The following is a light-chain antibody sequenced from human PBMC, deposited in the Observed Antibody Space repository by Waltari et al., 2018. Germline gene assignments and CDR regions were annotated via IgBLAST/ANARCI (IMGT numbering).Light chain of an antibody. Sequence: LVLTQSPSASASLGASVTLTCSLPGEYSAYAIAWHHHLPLKGPRYLMTVNSDGSHKKGYVFSDRFSGSSSDLDRYLVISRLQSDDEAGYFCQACGTGFQVFGAGTKLTVL. J-gene: IGLJ3*02. V-gene: IGLV4-69*01. CDR1: GEYSAYA. CDR3: QACGTGFQV. CDR2: VNSDGSH.